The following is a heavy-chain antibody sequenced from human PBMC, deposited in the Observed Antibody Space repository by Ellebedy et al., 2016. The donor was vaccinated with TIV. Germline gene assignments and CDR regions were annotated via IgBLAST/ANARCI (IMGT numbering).Heavy chain of an antibody. D-gene: IGHD6-19*01. CDR2: VSDSGGRT. CDR1: GFTFSSVA. J-gene: IGHJ4*02. Sequence: GESLKISCAASGFTFSSVAMSWVRQAPGKGLKWVSGVSDSGGRTYYADSVKGRFTISRDNSKNMLYLQMNSLRVDDTAVYYCAKEESSGRFDYWGQGTLVTVSS. V-gene: IGHV3-23*01. CDR3: AKEESSGRFDY.